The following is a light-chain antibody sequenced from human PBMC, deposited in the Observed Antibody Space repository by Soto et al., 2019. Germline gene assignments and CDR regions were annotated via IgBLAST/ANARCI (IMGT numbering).Light chain of an antibody. Sequence: ETVMTQSPATLSVSQGERATLSCRTNSSVSSNLAWYRQKPGQAPRLLIYGASTRATGIPDRFSGSGSGTDFTLTISRLQPEDFAVYYCQQHNTWPITFGEGTQLEIK. CDR2: GAS. CDR3: QQHNTWPIT. CDR1: SSVSSN. J-gene: IGKJ5*01. V-gene: IGKV3-15*01.